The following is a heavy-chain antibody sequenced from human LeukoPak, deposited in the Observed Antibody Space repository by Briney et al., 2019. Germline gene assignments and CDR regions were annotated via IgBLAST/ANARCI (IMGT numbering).Heavy chain of an antibody. D-gene: IGHD3-16*01. V-gene: IGHV3-30-3*02. CDR1: GFTFSSYA. Sequence: GGSLRLSCAASGFTFSSYAMHWVRQAPGKGLEWVAVISYDGSNKYYADSVKGRFTISRDNSKNTLYLQMNSLRAEDTAVYYCAKLGGENAYSDYGAQGPLSTVS. J-gene: IGHJ4*02. CDR2: ISYDGSNK. CDR3: AKLGGENAYSDY.